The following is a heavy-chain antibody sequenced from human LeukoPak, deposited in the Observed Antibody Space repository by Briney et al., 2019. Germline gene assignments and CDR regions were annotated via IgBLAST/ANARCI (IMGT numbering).Heavy chain of an antibody. J-gene: IGHJ4*02. CDR1: GGTFSSYA. CDR2: IIPIFGTA. Sequence: GASVKVSCKASGGTFSSYAISWVRQAPGQGLEWMGGIIPIFGTANYAQKFQGRVTITADESTSTAYMELSSLRSEDTAVYYCARDSEDIVVVPAAGGGQGPLVTVSS. D-gene: IGHD2-2*01. V-gene: IGHV1-69*13. CDR3: ARDSEDIVVVPAAG.